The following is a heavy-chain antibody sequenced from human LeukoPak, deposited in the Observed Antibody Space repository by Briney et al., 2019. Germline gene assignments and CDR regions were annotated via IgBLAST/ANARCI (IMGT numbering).Heavy chain of an antibody. V-gene: IGHV3-48*01. J-gene: IGHJ4*02. CDR2: ISSSSNTI. D-gene: IGHD1-26*01. CDR3: ARVPSGSGGY. CDR1: GFSFSSYS. Sequence: GGSLRLSCAASGFSFSSYSMNWVRQAPGKGLEWVSYISSSSNTIYYADSVKGRFTISRDNAKNSLYLQMNSLRAEDTAVYYCARVPSGSGGYWGQGTLVTVSS.